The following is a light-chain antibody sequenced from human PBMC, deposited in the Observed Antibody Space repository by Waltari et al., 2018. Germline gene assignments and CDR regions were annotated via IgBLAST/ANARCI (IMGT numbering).Light chain of an antibody. V-gene: IGLV2-23*02. CDR3: CTYVGRTTFHVT. CDR1: ISDVGTYNL. Sequence: QSALTQPASVSGSPGQSTTISCTGTISDVGTYNLVSWYQQHPGKAPKLIIYEDNKRPSGVSDRLSGSKSGNTASLTISGLQAEDEADYYCCTYVGRTTFHVTFGGGTKLTVL. J-gene: IGLJ2*01. CDR2: EDN.